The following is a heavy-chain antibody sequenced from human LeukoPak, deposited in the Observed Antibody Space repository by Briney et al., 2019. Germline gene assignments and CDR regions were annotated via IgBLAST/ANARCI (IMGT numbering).Heavy chain of an antibody. Sequence: GGSLRLSCAASGFTFSSYGMHWVRQAPGKGLEWVAFIRYDGSNKYYADSVKGRFTISRDNSKNTLYLQMNGLRAEDTAVYYCAKDHTTVVTTGGGVDYWGQGTLVTVSS. V-gene: IGHV3-30*02. D-gene: IGHD4-23*01. CDR1: GFTFSSYG. J-gene: IGHJ4*02. CDR3: AKDHTTVVTTGGGVDY. CDR2: IRYDGSNK.